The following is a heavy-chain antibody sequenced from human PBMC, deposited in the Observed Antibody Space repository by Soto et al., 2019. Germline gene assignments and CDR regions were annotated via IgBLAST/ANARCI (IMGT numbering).Heavy chain of an antibody. V-gene: IGHV3-7*01. Sequence: VGSLRLSCAASGFTFSSYWMSWVRQAPGEGLEWVANIKQDGSEKYYVDSVKGRFTISRDNAKNSLYLQMNSLRVEDTAVYYCARDEGWIAARPGLARGYYYYGMDVWGQGTTVTVSS. J-gene: IGHJ6*02. CDR3: ARDEGWIAARPGLARGYYYYGMDV. CDR1: GFTFSSYW. CDR2: IKQDGSEK. D-gene: IGHD6-6*01.